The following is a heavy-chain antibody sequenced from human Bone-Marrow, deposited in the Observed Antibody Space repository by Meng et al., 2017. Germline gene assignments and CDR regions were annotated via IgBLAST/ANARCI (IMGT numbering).Heavy chain of an antibody. CDR3: ASSVLYSSGWYRVFDY. V-gene: IGHV4-59*01. CDR1: GGSISSYY. J-gene: IGHJ4*02. CDR2: IYYSGST. D-gene: IGHD6-19*01. Sequence: GSLRLSCTVSGGSISSYYWSWIRQPPGKGLEWIGYIYYSGSTNYNPSLKSRVTISVDTSKNQFSLKLSSVTAADTAVYYCASSVLYSSGWYRVFDYWGQGTLVTVSS.